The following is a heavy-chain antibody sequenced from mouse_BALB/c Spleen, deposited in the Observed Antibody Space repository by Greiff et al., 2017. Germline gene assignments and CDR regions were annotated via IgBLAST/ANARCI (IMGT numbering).Heavy chain of an antibody. CDR1: GYTFSSYW. CDR2: ILPGSGST. D-gene: IGHD4-1*01. V-gene: IGHV1-9*01. J-gene: IGHJ3*01. Sequence: QVQLKQSGAELMKPGASVKISCKATGYTFSSYWIEWVKQRPGHGLEWIGEILPGSGSTNYNEKFKGKATFTADTSSNTAYMQLSSLTSEDSAVYYCARRRYWDPCAYWGQGTLVTVSA. CDR3: ARRRYWDPCAY.